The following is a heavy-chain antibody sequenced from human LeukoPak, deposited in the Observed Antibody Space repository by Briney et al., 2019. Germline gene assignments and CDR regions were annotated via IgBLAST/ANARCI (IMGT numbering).Heavy chain of an antibody. D-gene: IGHD4-17*01. Sequence: GGSLRLSCAASGFTFSNAWMVWVRQAPGKGLEWVGRIKSKASGGTTDYAAPAQGRFTISRDDSKNTLYLQMNSLKTEDTAVYYCTTDALTTVTIDYWGQGTLVTVSS. CDR1: GFTFSNAW. CDR2: IKSKASGGTT. J-gene: IGHJ4*02. CDR3: TTDALTTVTIDY. V-gene: IGHV3-15*01.